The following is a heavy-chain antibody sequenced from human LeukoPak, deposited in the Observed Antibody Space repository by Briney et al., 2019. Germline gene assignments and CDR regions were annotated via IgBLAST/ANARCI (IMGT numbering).Heavy chain of an antibody. J-gene: IGHJ5*02. D-gene: IGHD1-1*01. CDR3: AREMELGTYNWFDP. CDR1: EYTFTGYY. Sequence: SSVKVSCKASEYTFTGYYLHWVRQAPGQGLELMGCINPNSGDTNYAQNFQGMITMTRDTSISTAYMELSRLRYDDTAVYYCAREMELGTYNWFDPWGQGTLVTVSS. V-gene: IGHV1-2*02. CDR2: INPNSGDT.